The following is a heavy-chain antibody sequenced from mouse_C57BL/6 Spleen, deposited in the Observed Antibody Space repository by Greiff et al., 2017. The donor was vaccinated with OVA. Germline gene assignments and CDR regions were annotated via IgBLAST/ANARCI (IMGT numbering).Heavy chain of an antibody. Sequence: QVHVKQSGPELVKPGASVKISCKASGYTFTDYYINWVKQRPGQGLEWIGWIYPGSGNTKYNEKFKGKATLTVDTSSSTAYMQLSSLTSEDSAVYFCARSAFYYDYEYYAMDYWGQGTSGTVSS. D-gene: IGHD2-4*01. CDR3: ARSAFYYDYEYYAMDY. J-gene: IGHJ4*01. CDR2: IYPGSGNT. CDR1: GYTFTDYY. V-gene: IGHV1-84*01.